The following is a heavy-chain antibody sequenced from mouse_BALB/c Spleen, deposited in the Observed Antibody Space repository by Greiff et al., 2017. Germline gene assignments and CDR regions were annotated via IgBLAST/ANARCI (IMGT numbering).Heavy chain of an antibody. J-gene: IGHJ4*01. V-gene: IGHV1-69*02. D-gene: IGHD3-1*01. CDR2: IDPSDSYT. CDR1: GYTFPSYW. Sequence: QVQLQQPGAELVKPGASVKLSCKASGYTFPSYWMHWVKQRPGQGLEWIGEIDPSDSYTNYNQKFKGKATLTVDKSSSTAYMQLSSLTSEDSAVYYCARGGVTARATWAMDYWGQGTSVTVSS. CDR3: ARGGVTARATWAMDY.